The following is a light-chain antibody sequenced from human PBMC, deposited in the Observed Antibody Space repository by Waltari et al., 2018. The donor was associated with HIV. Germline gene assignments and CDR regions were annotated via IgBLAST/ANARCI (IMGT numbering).Light chain of an antibody. J-gene: IGLJ3*02. CDR1: SGSVGRTAL. CDR3: CSYIGSSRLM. CDR2: DVS. V-gene: IGLV2-23*02. Sequence: QSALTQPASVSGSPGQSITISCLGISGSVGRTALITWYQQHLGTVTRLIIYDVSQRPSGISARFSGSKSGDTASLTISDLQPDDEADYFCCSYIGSSRLMFGGGTRVTVL.